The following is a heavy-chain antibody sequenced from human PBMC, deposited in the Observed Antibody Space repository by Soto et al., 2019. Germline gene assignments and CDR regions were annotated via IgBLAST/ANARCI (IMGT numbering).Heavy chain of an antibody. CDR1: GGSISSYY. Sequence: SETLSLTCTVSGGSISSYYWSWIRQPPGKGLEWIGYIYYSGSTNYNPSLKSRVTISVDTSKNQFSLKLSSVTAADTAVYYCARATRFYFDYWGQGTLVTVSS. V-gene: IGHV4-59*01. CDR3: ARATRFYFDY. J-gene: IGHJ4*02. CDR2: IYYSGST.